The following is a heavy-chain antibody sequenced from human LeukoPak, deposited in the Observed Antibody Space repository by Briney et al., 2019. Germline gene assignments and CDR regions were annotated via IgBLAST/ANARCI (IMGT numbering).Heavy chain of an antibody. J-gene: IGHJ4*02. Sequence: ASVKVSCKASGYTFTDYYMHWVRQAPGQGLEWMGWINLNSGGTNYAQNFQGRVTMTRDTSISTAYMDLSSLTSDDTAMYYCARDRVSVATPYFDYWGQGALVTVSS. CDR1: GYTFTDYY. CDR2: INLNSGGT. CDR3: ARDRVSVATPYFDY. D-gene: IGHD5-12*01. V-gene: IGHV1-2*02.